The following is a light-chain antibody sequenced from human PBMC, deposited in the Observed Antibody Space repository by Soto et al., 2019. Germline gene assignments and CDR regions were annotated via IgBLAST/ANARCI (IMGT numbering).Light chain of an antibody. J-gene: IGLJ1*01. CDR2: EGS. Sequence: QSALTQPASVSGSPGQSIIISCTEATSDVENYVLVSWFQQHPGKAPRLIIHEGSRRPSGVSNRFSGSKSGKTASLTISGLQTEDEADYYCCSYVGSSTYVFGTGTKLTVL. CDR1: TSDVENYVL. V-gene: IGLV2-23*01. CDR3: CSYVGSSTYV.